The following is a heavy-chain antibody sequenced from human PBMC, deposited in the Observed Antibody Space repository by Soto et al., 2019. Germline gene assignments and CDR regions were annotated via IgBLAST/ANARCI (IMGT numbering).Heavy chain of an antibody. D-gene: IGHD2-8*01. Sequence: SETLSLTCTVSGGSISSYYWSWIRQPPGKGLEWIGYIYYSGSTNYNPSLKSRVTISVDTSKNQFSLKLSSVTAADTAVYYCARKYCTNGVCYDEDWFDPWGQGTLVTVSS. CDR1: GGSISSYY. CDR3: ARKYCTNGVCYDEDWFDP. J-gene: IGHJ5*02. V-gene: IGHV4-59*08. CDR2: IYYSGST.